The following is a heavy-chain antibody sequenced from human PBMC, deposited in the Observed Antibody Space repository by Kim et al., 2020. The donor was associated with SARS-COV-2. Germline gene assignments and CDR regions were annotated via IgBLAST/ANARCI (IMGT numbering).Heavy chain of an antibody. V-gene: IGHV3-30*18. CDR3: AKELLAARGY. CDR2: ISYDGSNK. J-gene: IGHJ4*02. CDR1: GFTFSSYG. Sequence: GGSLRLSCAASGFTFSSYGMHWVRQAPGKGLEWVAVISYDGSNKYYADSVMGXFTIYRDNSKNTLYLQMNSLRAEDXXVYYXAKELLAARGYWGPGTLVT. D-gene: IGHD6-6*01.